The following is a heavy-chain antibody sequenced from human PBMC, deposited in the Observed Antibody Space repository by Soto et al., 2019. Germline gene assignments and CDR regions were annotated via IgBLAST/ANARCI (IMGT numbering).Heavy chain of an antibody. CDR2: TRNKANSYTT. CDR1: GFTFSDHC. D-gene: IGHD2-15*01. Sequence: EVQLVESGGGLVQPGGSLRLSCAASGFTFSDHCMDWVRQSPGKGLEWVGRTRNKANSYTTDYAASVKGRFTISRDDSKNSRYLQMNSPKTEDTAVYYCARVATSCSGGSCYYFDYWGQGAQVTVSS. CDR3: ARVATSCSGGSCYYFDY. V-gene: IGHV3-72*01. J-gene: IGHJ4*02.